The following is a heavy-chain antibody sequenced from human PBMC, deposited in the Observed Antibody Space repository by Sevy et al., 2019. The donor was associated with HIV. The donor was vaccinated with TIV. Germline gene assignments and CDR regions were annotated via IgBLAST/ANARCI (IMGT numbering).Heavy chain of an antibody. V-gene: IGHV1-2*02. CDR3: VRIRFQTGAFDS. Sequence: ASVKVSCKASGYTFTGHYLHWVRQAPGRGLEWMGWIVPISAGTNCAQKFKGRVTMARDTSISTAYMELSRLRFDDTAMYYCVRIRFQTGAFDSWGQGTLVTVSS. J-gene: IGHJ4*02. CDR1: GYTFTGHY. D-gene: IGHD7-27*01. CDR2: IVPISAGT.